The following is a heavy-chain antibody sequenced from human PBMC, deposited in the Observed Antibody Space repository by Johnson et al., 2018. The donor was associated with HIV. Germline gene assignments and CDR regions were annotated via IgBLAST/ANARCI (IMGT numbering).Heavy chain of an antibody. J-gene: IGHJ3*02. Sequence: QVQLVESGGGVVQPGRSLRLSCAASGFTFSSYAMHWVRQAPGKGLEWVAVISYDGSNKYYADSVKGRFTISRDNAKNSLYLQMNSLRAEDTAVYYCARIAAAAIDAFDIWGQGTMVTVS. D-gene: IGHD6-13*01. CDR1: GFTFSSYA. V-gene: IGHV3-30*04. CDR3: ARIAAAAIDAFDI. CDR2: ISYDGSNK.